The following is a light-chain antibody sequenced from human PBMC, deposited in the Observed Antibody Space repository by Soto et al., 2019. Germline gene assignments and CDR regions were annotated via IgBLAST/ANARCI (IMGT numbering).Light chain of an antibody. V-gene: IGKV4-1*01. J-gene: IGKJ4*01. CDR2: WAS. CDR3: QQYYTTPLT. CDR1: QTILYSSNNKNC. Sequence: DIVMTQSPDSLAVSLGERATINCKSSQTILYSSNNKNCIAWYQQKAGQPPRLLIYWASTRQYGVPERFSGSGSGTDFTLTISSLQADDVAVYYCQQYYTTPLTFGGGTKVEIK.